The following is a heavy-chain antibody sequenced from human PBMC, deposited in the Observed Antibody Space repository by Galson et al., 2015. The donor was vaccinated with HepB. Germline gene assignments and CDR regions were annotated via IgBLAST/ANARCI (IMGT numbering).Heavy chain of an antibody. CDR1: GGTFNSFG. V-gene: IGHV1-69*13. Sequence: SVKVSCKASGGTFNSFGLSWVRQAPGQGLEWMGGVIPKFGTSNYAQKFQGRVTIIADESTRTTYMELRSLRSDGTAVYYCVRTLERNYDYYYLDVWGNGTSVTVSS. J-gene: IGHJ6*03. D-gene: IGHD1-1*01. CDR3: VRTLERNYDYYYLDV. CDR2: VIPKFGTS.